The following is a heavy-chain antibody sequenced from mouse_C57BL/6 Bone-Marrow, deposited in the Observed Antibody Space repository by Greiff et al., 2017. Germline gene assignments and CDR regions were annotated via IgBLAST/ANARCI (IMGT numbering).Heavy chain of an antibody. CDR3: ARGPFMITTAYYAMDY. Sequence: QVQLQQPGAELVTPGASVKMSCKASGYTFTSYWITWVKQRPGQGLEWIGDIYPGSGSTNYNEKFQSKATLTVDTSSSTAYMQLSSLTSEDSAVYYCARGPFMITTAYYAMDYWGQGTSVTVSS. CDR1: GYTFTSYW. V-gene: IGHV1-55*01. CDR2: IYPGSGST. D-gene: IGHD2-4*01. J-gene: IGHJ4*01.